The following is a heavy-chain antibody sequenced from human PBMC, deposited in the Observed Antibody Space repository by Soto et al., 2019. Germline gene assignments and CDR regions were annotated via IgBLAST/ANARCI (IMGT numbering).Heavy chain of an antibody. J-gene: IGHJ5*02. CDR3: ARVRFLEWLKLPNWFDP. CDR1: GISLSNARMG. V-gene: IGHV2-26*01. D-gene: IGHD3-3*01. Sequence: QVTLKESGPVLVKPTETLTLTCTVSGISLSNARMGVSWIRQPPGKALVWLAHIFSNDEKSYSTSLKSRLTISKDTSKSQVVLTMTNMDPVDTATYYCARVRFLEWLKLPNWFDPWGQGTLVTVSS. CDR2: IFSNDEK.